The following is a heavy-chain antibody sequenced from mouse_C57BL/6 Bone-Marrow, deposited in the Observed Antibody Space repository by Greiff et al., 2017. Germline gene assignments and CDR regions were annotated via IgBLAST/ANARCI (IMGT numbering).Heavy chain of an antibody. CDR2: IYPGSGNT. V-gene: IGHV1-76*01. CDR3: ARDYGSSYGWYFDV. CDR1: GYTFTDYY. D-gene: IGHD1-1*01. J-gene: IGHJ1*03. Sequence: QVTLKESGAELVRPGASVKLSCKASGYTFTDYYINWVKQRPGQGLEWIARIYPGSGNTYYNEKFKGKATLTAEKSSSTAYMQLSSLTSEDSAVYFCARDYGSSYGWYFDVWGTGTTVTVSS.